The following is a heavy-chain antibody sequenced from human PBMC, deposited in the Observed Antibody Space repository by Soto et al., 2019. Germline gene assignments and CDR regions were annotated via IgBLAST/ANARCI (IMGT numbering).Heavy chain of an antibody. J-gene: IGHJ4*02. Sequence: SLRLSCAASGFTFSNYWMHWVRQTPGKGLEWVSYINTGGSTYYADSVKGRFTISRDNSKNTLYLQMNSLRAEDTAVYYCAKDVAAAGTPDFDYWGQGTLVTVSS. D-gene: IGHD6-13*01. CDR1: GFTFSNYW. CDR3: AKDVAAAGTPDFDY. CDR2: INTGGST. V-gene: IGHV3-23*01.